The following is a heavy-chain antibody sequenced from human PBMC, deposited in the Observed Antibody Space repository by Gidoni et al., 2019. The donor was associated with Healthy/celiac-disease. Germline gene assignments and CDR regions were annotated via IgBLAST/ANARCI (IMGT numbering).Heavy chain of an antibody. CDR2: IKSKTDGGTT. Sequence: EVQLVESGGGLVTPGGSLRLSCAASGFPFSNAWMSWVRQGPGKGLEWVGRIKSKTDGGTTDYAAPVKGRFTISRDDSKNTLYLQMNSLKTEDTAVYYCTTGGTYYYDSSGYSLWDYWGQGTLVTVSS. CDR3: TTGGTYYYDSSGYSLWDY. J-gene: IGHJ4*02. CDR1: GFPFSNAW. V-gene: IGHV3-15*01. D-gene: IGHD3-22*01.